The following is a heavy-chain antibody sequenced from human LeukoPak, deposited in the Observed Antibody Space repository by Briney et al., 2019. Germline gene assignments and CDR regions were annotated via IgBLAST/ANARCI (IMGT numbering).Heavy chain of an antibody. CDR1: GGSINTYY. V-gene: IGHV4-4*07. CDR3: ASLYYNFWSGSPTSDN. CDR2: IYASGSI. Sequence: PSETLSLTCTVSGGSINTYYWGWIRQPAGKGLEWIGRIYASGSINYSPSLKSRVTMSLDTSKNQFSLKLNSVTAADTAVYYCASLYYNFWSGSPTSDNWGQGTLVTVSS. J-gene: IGHJ4*02. D-gene: IGHD3-3*01.